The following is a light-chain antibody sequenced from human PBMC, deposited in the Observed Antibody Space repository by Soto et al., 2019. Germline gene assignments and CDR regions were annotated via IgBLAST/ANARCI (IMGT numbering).Light chain of an antibody. CDR3: AAWDDSLSAVV. Sequence: QSVLTQPPSASGTPGQRVTISCSGSSSNIGSNYVYWYQQLPGTAPKLLIFANNQRPSGVPDRLSGSKSGTSASLAISGLRSEDEADYYCAAWDDSLSAVVFCGGTKVTVL. J-gene: IGLJ2*01. CDR1: SSNIGSNY. V-gene: IGLV1-47*01. CDR2: ANN.